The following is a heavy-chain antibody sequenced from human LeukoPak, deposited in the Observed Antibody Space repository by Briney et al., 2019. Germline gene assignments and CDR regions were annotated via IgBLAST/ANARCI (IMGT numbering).Heavy chain of an antibody. D-gene: IGHD5-24*01. CDR2: INHSGST. V-gene: IGHV4-34*01. J-gene: IGHJ5*02. Sequence: SETLSLTCAVYDGSFSGYYWSWIRQPPGKGLEWIGEINHSGSTNYNPSLKSRVTISVDTSKNQFSLKLSSVTAADTAVYYCARAGRGSWFDPWGQGTLVTVSS. CDR3: ARAGRGSWFDP. CDR1: DGSFSGYY.